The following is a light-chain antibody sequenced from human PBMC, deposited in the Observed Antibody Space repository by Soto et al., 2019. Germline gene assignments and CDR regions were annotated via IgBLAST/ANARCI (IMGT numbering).Light chain of an antibody. CDR3: QQYDNLPLT. CDR1: QNINTY. V-gene: IGKV1-33*01. J-gene: IGKJ4*01. CDR2: DAA. Sequence: DIQMTQSPYSLSAAVGDRVTIACRASQNINTYLNWYQQKPGKAPKLLIFDAASLQNGVQSRFSGSGSGTDFTFTISSLQTEDIATYYCQQYDNLPLTFGGGTKVDIK.